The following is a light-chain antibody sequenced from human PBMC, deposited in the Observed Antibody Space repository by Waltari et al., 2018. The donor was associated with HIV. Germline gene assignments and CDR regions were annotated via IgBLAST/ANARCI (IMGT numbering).Light chain of an antibody. CDR3: NSYAGSNNLVV. J-gene: IGLJ2*01. Sequence: QSALTQPPSASGSPGQSVTISCTGTSSDVGGSNYVSWYQQHPGKAPKLMIYEVSKRPSGVPDRFSGSKSGNTASLTVSGLQAEDEADYYCNSYAGSNNLVVFGGGTKLTVL. CDR2: EVS. CDR1: SSDVGGSNY. V-gene: IGLV2-8*01.